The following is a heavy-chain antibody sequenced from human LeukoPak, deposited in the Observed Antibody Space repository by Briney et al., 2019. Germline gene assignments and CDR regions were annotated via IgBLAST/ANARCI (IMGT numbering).Heavy chain of an antibody. CDR1: GYTFTSYG. D-gene: IGHD6-19*01. Sequence: ASVKVSCKASGYTFTSYGISWVRQAPGQALEWMGWISAYNGNTNNAKKLQGRVTMTPDTSTSTGYMGLRSLRSDDTAVYYCARLGLRVAGLDFDYWGQGTLVTVSS. CDR2: ISAYNGNT. J-gene: IGHJ4*02. CDR3: ARLGLRVAGLDFDY. V-gene: IGHV1-18*01.